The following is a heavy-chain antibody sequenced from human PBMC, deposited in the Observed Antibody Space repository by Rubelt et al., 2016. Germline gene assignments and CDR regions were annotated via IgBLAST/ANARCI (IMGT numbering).Heavy chain of an antibody. D-gene: IGHD1-14*01. Sequence: EFGGGVVQPGRSLRLSCAASGFTFSTYAMSWVRQAPGKGLEWVSVVGTDGGGTLYADSVKGRFTVSRDNPKNTVYLQMDSLRVEDTAVYYCARDGAHRDIDYWGQGTLVSVSS. V-gene: IGHV3-23*01. J-gene: IGHJ4*02. CDR3: ARDGAHRDIDY. CDR2: VGTDGGGT. CDR1: GFTFSTYA.